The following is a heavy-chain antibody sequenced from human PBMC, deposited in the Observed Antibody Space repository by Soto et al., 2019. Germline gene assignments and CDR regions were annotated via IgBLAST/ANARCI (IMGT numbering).Heavy chain of an antibody. CDR1: GGSISSYY. CDR3: ARGGDGYNYGY. Sequence: PLETLSLTCTVAGGSISSYYWSWIRQPPGKGLEWIGYIYYSGSTNYNPSLKSRVTISVDTSKNQFSLKLSSVTAADTAVYYCARGGDGYNYGYWGQGTLVTVSS. D-gene: IGHD5-12*01. J-gene: IGHJ4*02. CDR2: IYYSGST. V-gene: IGHV4-59*01.